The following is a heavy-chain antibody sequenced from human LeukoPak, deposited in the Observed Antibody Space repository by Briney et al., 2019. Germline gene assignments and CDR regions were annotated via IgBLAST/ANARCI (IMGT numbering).Heavy chain of an antibody. Sequence: SETLSLTCAVYGGSFSGYYWSWIRQAPGKGLEWIGEINHSGSTNYNPSLKSRVTISVDTSKNQFSLKLSSVTAADTAVYYCGRVTRGYFDYWGQGTLVTVSS. J-gene: IGHJ4*02. V-gene: IGHV4-34*01. CDR1: GGSFSGYY. CDR3: GRVTRGYFDY. D-gene: IGHD3-10*01. CDR2: INHSGST.